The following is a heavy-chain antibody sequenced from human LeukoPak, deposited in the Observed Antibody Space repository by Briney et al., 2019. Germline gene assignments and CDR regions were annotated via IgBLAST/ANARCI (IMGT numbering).Heavy chain of an antibody. Sequence: ASVKVSCKTSGYTFTSYDINWVRQATGQGLEWMGWMSPNSGNTGCAQKFQGRVTISRNTSISTAYMELGSLTSDDTAVYYCARGPPSQYSSSWYMNYWGQGTLVTVSS. D-gene: IGHD6-13*01. CDR1: GYTFTSYD. V-gene: IGHV1-8*03. CDR3: ARGPPSQYSSSWYMNY. CDR2: MSPNSGNT. J-gene: IGHJ4*02.